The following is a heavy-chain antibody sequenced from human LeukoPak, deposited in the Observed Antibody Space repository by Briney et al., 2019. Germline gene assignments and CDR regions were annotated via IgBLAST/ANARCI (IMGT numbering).Heavy chain of an antibody. CDR3: ATVYSYDSSAYYRLDY. Sequence: ASVKVSCKVSGYTLTKLSMHWVRQAPGKGLEWMGTFDPEDGERLYAQKLQGRLTMTEDTSTDTAYMELSSLRSEDTAVYYCATVYSYDSSAYYRLDYWGQGTLVTVSS. V-gene: IGHV1-24*01. CDR2: FDPEDGER. D-gene: IGHD3-22*01. CDR1: GYTLTKLS. J-gene: IGHJ4*02.